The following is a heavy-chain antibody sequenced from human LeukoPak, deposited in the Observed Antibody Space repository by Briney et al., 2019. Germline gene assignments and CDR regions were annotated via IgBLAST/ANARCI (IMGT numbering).Heavy chain of an antibody. V-gene: IGHV1-24*01. CDR2: FDPEDGET. D-gene: IGHD1-26*01. CDR1: GYTLTELS. CDR3: ATPPIVGATGWFDP. Sequence: ASVKVSCKVSGYTLTELSMHWVRQAPGKGLEWMGGFDPEDGETIYAQKFQGRVTMTEDTSTDTAYMELSSLRSEDTAVYYCATPPIVGATGWFDPWGQGTLVTVSS. J-gene: IGHJ5*02.